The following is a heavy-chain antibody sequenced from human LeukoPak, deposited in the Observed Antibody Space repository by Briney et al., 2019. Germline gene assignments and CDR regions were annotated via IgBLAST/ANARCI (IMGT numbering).Heavy chain of an antibody. CDR3: ARRWFGANPFDL. CDR2: IYYSGST. CDR1: GGSISSGGYY. J-gene: IGHJ2*01. D-gene: IGHD3-10*01. Sequence: PSETLSLTCTVSGGSISSGGYYWSWIRQHPGKGLEWIGYIYYSGSTYYNPSLKSRVTISVDTSKNQFSLKLSSVTAADTAVYYCARRWFGANPFDLWGRGTLVTVSS. V-gene: IGHV4-31*03.